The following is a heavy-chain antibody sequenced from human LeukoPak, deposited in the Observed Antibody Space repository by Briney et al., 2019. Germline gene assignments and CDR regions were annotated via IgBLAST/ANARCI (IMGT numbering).Heavy chain of an antibody. D-gene: IGHD3-16*01. J-gene: IGHJ3*01. V-gene: IGHV1-69*06. CDR1: GGTFNRYA. CDR2: IIPMFDTA. CDR3: ARADNWEGAKGD. Sequence: SVKVSCKASGGTFNRYAISWVRQAPGQGLEWMGGIIPMFDTANYAQRFQGRLTITADKSTSTAYMELSSLTSEDTAVYYCARADNWEGAKGDWGQGTMVTVSS.